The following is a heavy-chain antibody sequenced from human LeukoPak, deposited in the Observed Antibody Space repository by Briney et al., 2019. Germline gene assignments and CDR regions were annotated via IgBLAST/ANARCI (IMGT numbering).Heavy chain of an antibody. CDR2: ISTGSTYI. Sequence: GGSLRLSCAASGFTLSSSTMNWVRQAPGKGLEWVSSISTGSTYIYYAGSVQGRFTISRDNAKNTLYPQMNSLRAEDTAVYYCARAPLGGAAPTRSIDYWGQGTLVTVSS. CDR1: GFTLSSST. D-gene: IGHD1-26*01. J-gene: IGHJ4*02. V-gene: IGHV3-21*01. CDR3: ARAPLGGAAPTRSIDY.